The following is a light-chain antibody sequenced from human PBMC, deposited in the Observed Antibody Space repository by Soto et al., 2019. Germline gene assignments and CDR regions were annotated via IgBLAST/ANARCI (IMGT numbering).Light chain of an antibody. CDR1: QSVSSSY. CDR2: GAS. Sequence: EIVLTQSPGTLSLSPGERATLSCRASQSVSSSYLAWYQQKPGQAPRLLIYGASSRATGIPDRFSGSGSGTDFTITISRLEPEDFAVYYCQQYGSTLGTFGQGNKVEIK. CDR3: QQYGSTLGT. J-gene: IGKJ1*01. V-gene: IGKV3-20*01.